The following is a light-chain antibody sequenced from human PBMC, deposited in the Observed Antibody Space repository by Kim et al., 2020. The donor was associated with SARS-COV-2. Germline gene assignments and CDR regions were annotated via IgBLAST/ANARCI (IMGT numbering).Light chain of an antibody. CDR3: QSYDSSLSGSV. CDR2: GSI. J-gene: IGLJ3*02. V-gene: IGLV1-40*01. CDR1: SSNIGAGYD. Sequence: QSVLTQPPSVSGAPGQRVTISCTGRSSNIGAGYDVHWYQHLPGTAPKLLIYGSINRPSGVPDRFSGSKSGTSASLAITGLQPEDEADYYCQSYDSSLSGSVFGGGTQLTV.